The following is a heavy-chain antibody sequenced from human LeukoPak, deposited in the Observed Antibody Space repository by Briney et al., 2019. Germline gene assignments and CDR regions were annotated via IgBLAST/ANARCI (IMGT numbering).Heavy chain of an antibody. Sequence: PSETLSPTCTVSGDSITSHYWSWIRQPPGKGLEWIGYINYSGSTDYNPSLKSRVTMSVETSKNQFSLKLSSVTAADTAVYYCARHYDGRETRSYYEVYWGQGTLVIVSS. V-gene: IGHV4-59*08. CDR3: ARHYDGRETRSYYEVY. D-gene: IGHD1-26*01. CDR2: INYSGST. CDR1: GDSITSHY. J-gene: IGHJ4*02.